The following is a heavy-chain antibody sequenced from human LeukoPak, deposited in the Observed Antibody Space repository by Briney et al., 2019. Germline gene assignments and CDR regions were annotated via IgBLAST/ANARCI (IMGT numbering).Heavy chain of an antibody. D-gene: IGHD1-26*01. V-gene: IGHV1-2*02. J-gene: IGHJ4*02. CDR3: ARPMEGATTDFDY. Sequence: ASVKVSCKTSGYTFTDYYMHWVRQAPGQGLEWMGWINPNSGGTNYAQKFQGRVTMTRDTSISTAYMELSRLRSDDTAVYYCARPMEGATTDFDYWGQGTLVTVSS. CDR1: GYTFTDYY. CDR2: INPNSGGT.